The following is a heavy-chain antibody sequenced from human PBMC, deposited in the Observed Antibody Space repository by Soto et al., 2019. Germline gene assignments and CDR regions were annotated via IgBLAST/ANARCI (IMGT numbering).Heavy chain of an antibody. CDR3: AREDAFDPLTGYRPAPFDY. V-gene: IGHV1-3*04. Sequence: WASVKVSCKASGYTFTSYMIHWVRQAPGQSLEYLGWINTANGNIKYSHKFRDRVTFTRDTSATTVSFMLSSLRSEDTAIYYCAREDAFDPLTGYRPAPFDYWGQGTLVTVSS. D-gene: IGHD3-9*01. CDR1: GYTFTSYM. CDR2: INTANGNI. J-gene: IGHJ4*02.